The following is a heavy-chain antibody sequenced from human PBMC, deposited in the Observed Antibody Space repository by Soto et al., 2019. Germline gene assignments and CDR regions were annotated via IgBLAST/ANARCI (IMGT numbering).Heavy chain of an antibody. V-gene: IGHV4-39*01. CDR1: GRSIPSSSYY. J-gene: IGHJ4*02. D-gene: IGHD6-19*01. CDR2: IYYSGST. CDR3: ARQWLVPGEFDY. Sequence: SETLSLTCTVHGRSIPSSSYYWGWIRKPLGKVLEWIGSIYYSGSTYYNPSLKSRVTISVETSKNQFSPKMSSVTAADTAVYYCARQWLVPGEFDYWGQGTLVTVS.